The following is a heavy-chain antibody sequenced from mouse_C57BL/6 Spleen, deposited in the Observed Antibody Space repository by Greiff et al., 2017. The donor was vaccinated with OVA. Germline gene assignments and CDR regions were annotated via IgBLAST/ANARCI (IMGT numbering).Heavy chain of an antibody. D-gene: IGHD2-12*01. CDR3: ARYDLRFDY. CDR1: GYTFTSYW. CDR2: IDPSDSYT. J-gene: IGHJ2*01. V-gene: IGHV1-50*01. Sequence: VQLQQSGAELVKPGASVKLSCKASGYTFTSYWMQWVNQRPGQGLEWIGEIDPSDSYTNYNQKFKGKATLTVDTSSSTAYMQLSSLTSEDSAVYYCARYDLRFDYWGQGTTLTVSS.